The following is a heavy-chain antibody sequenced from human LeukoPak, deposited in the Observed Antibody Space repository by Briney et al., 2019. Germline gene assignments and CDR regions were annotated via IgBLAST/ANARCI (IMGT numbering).Heavy chain of an antibody. CDR3: ARGFCSSSSCYQGPFDF. D-gene: IGHD2-2*01. CDR1: GFTFDDYA. J-gene: IGHJ4*02. Sequence: GRSLRLSCAASGFTFDDYAMHGVRQAPGKGLEWVSGISWNSGSIGYADSVKGRFTISRDNAKNSLYLQMNSLRTEDTAVYYCARGFCSSSSCYQGPFDFWGQGTLVTVSS. V-gene: IGHV3-9*01. CDR2: ISWNSGSI.